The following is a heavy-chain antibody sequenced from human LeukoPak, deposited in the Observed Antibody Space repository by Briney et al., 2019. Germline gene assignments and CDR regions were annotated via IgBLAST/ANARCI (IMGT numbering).Heavy chain of an antibody. CDR3: AKDMNDYGDYGTVGYFDL. V-gene: IGHV3-9*01. D-gene: IGHD4-17*01. Sequence: PGRSLRLSCAASGFTFDDYAMHWGRQAPGEGLEWGSGISWNSGSIGYADSVKGRFTISRDNAKNSLYLQMNSLRAEDTALYYCAKDMNDYGDYGTVGYFDLWARGTLVTVSS. CDR2: ISWNSGSI. J-gene: IGHJ2*01. CDR1: GFTFDDYA.